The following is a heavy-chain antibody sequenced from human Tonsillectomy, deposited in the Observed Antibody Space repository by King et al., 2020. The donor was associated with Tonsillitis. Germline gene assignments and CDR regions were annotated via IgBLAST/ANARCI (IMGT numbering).Heavy chain of an antibody. V-gene: IGHV1-18*01. CDR2: ISAYNGNT. J-gene: IGHJ4*02. CDR1: GYTFTNYS. D-gene: IGHD3-9*01. CDR3: ASALLYDILTGYGLYYFDY. Sequence: QLVQSGAEVKKPGASVRVSCKASGYTFTNYSITWVRQAPGQGLEWMGWISAYNGNTNYAQKLQGRVSMTTDTSTSTAYMELRSLRSDDTAVYYCASALLYDILTGYGLYYFDYWGQGTLVTVSS.